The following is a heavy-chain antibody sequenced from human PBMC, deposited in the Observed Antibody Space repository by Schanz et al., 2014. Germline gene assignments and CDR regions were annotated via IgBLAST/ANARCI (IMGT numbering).Heavy chain of an antibody. CDR3: ARGSGTFDS. J-gene: IGHJ4*02. Sequence: EVQLVESGGVVAQPGGSLRLSCVASGFTFRRYGMSWVRQAPGKGLEWVSVIAGDGGGPNYVDSVKGRFTISRDNSDNTLYLQMNNLRAEDTAVYYCARGSGTFDSWGQGTLVTVSS. D-gene: IGHD3-3*01. V-gene: IGHV3-23*04. CDR2: IAGDGGGP. CDR1: GFTFRRYG.